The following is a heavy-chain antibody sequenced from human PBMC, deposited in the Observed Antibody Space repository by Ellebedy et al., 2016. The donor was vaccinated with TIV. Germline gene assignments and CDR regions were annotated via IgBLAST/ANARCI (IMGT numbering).Heavy chain of an antibody. CDR1: GFTFSSYD. CDR3: AKDHGYSRGWPLGS. CDR2: ISNDGSNK. J-gene: IGHJ4*02. D-gene: IGHD6-19*01. V-gene: IGHV3-33*03. Sequence: GESLKISCAASGFTFSSYDMHWVRQAPGKGLEWVAGISNDGSNKYEEDSVRGRLTISRDNSKNTLYLQMISLGPEDTAVYYCAKDHGYSRGWPLGSWGQGTLVTVS.